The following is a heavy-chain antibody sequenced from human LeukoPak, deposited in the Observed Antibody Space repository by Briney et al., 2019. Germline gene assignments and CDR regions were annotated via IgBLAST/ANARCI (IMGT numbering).Heavy chain of an antibody. V-gene: IGHV3-30*04. D-gene: IGHD6-19*01. J-gene: IGHJ4*02. CDR2: ISYDGSKK. CDR1: GFTFNSYA. CDR3: AKDWDSSGWYSYFDY. Sequence: GGSLRLSCAASGFTFNSYAIHWVRQAPGKGLEWVAVISYDGSKKFYAHSVKGRFTISRDNSKNTLYLHMNSLRAEDTAMYYCAKDWDSSGWYSYFDYWGQGTLVTVSS.